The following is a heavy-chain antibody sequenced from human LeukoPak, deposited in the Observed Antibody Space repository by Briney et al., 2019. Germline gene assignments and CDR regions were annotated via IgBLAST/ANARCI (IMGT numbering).Heavy chain of an antibody. CDR2: MNPNRGNK. D-gene: IGHD6-19*01. Sequence: ASVMVSCKASGYTFTSYDINWVRHATGQGLEWMGWMNPNRGNKCYAQKFKGRVTMTRNTSISTPYMELSSLRPEDTAVYYCARAGSGSLGHGYWGQGTLVTVSS. CDR1: GYTFTSYD. J-gene: IGHJ4*02. CDR3: ARAGSGSLGHGY. V-gene: IGHV1-8*01.